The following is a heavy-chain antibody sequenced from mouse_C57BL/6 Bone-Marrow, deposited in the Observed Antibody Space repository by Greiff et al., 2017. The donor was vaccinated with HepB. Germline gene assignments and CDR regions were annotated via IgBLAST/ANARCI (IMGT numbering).Heavy chain of an antibody. J-gene: IGHJ4*01. CDR2: IYPRSGNT. V-gene: IGHV1-81*01. CDR3: ATWLLNYYAMDY. Sequence: QVHVKQSGAELARPGASVKLSCKASGYTFTSYGISWVKQRTGQGLEWIGEIYPRSGNTYYNEKFKGKATLTADKSSSTAYMELRSLTSEDSAVYFCATWLLNYYAMDYWGQGTSVTVSS. D-gene: IGHD2-3*01. CDR1: GYTFTSYG.